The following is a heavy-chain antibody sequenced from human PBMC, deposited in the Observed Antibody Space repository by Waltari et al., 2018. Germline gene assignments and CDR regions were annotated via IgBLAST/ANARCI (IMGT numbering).Heavy chain of an antibody. J-gene: IGHJ4*02. Sequence: EVQLEESGGGLVQPGGSVRVSCVVSGFSIRSQWMHGVRQAPGKGLVWGARMDSNGARNDAYFGKGLFIISRDSAKNTLYLQINRLSAEDTAVYYCARELGWTGFFDSWGRGTLVTVSS. D-gene: IGHD3-9*01. V-gene: IGHV3-74*01. CDR1: GFSIRSQW. CDR2: MDSNGAR. CDR3: ARELGWTGFFDS.